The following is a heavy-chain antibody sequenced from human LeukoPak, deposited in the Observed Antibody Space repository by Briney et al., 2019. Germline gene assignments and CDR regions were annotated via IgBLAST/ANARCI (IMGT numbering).Heavy chain of an antibody. Sequence: SETLSLTCTVSGGSIRNDYWSWIRQPPGKALEWIGYLYYSGSTNYNPSLKSRVTISVDTSKNQFSLKLSSVTAADTAVYYCTRGSIAYYYMDVWGKGTTVTISS. V-gene: IGHV4-59*01. J-gene: IGHJ6*03. CDR3: TRGSIAYYYMDV. CDR2: LYYSGST. CDR1: GGSIRNDY. D-gene: IGHD3-22*01.